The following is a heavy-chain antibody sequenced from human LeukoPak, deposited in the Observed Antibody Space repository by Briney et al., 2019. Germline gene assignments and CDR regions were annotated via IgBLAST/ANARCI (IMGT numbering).Heavy chain of an antibody. J-gene: IGHJ5*02. Sequence: ASVKVSCKASGYTFTGYYMHWVRQAPGQGLEWMGRINPNSGGTNYAQKFQGRVTMTRDTSISTAYMELSRLRSDDTALYYCARDRGIIAARLFWFDPWGQGTLVTVSS. D-gene: IGHD6-6*01. V-gene: IGHV1-2*06. CDR1: GYTFTGYY. CDR2: INPNSGGT. CDR3: ARDRGIIAARLFWFDP.